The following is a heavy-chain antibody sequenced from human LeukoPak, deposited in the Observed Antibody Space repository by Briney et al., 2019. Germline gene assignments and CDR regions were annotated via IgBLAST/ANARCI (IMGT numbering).Heavy chain of an antibody. J-gene: IGHJ5*02. Sequence: ASVKVSCKASGGTFSSYAISWVRQAPGQGLEWRGGIIPIFGTANYAQKFQGRVTITADKSTSTAYMELSSLRSEDTAVYYCARVFRSSSWYWFDPWGQGTLVTVSS. CDR1: GGTFSSYA. CDR2: IIPIFGTA. D-gene: IGHD6-13*01. V-gene: IGHV1-69*06. CDR3: ARVFRSSSWYWFDP.